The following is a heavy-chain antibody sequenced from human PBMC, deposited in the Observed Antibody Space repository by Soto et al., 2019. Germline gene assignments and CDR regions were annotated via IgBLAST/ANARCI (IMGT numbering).Heavy chain of an antibody. CDR2: IYYIGTT. V-gene: IGHV4-61*01. CDR3: AREEKQLSRYGGDFDY. CDR1: DGSVNTGNYY. D-gene: IGHD3-16*01. Sequence: QVQLQESGPGLVKPSETLSLTCSVSDGSVNTGNYYWSWIRQPPGKGLEGIGHIYYIGTTNYNPSLKSRVTISVDTSKNPFSLKVTSVTAADTAVYFCAREEKQLSRYGGDFDYWGQGILVTVSS. J-gene: IGHJ4*02.